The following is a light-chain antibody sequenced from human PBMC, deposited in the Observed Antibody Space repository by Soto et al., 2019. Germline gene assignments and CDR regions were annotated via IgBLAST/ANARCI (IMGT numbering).Light chain of an antibody. J-gene: IGKJ1*01. Sequence: DIQMTQSPSTLSASVGDTVTVTCRASQSVSGWLAWYQQKPGEAPKLLIYDASALPRGVPSRFSGSGSWTKCTLTSRRLLPDDFATYYCQQYETFSGTFGPGTKVEI. V-gene: IGKV1-5*01. CDR2: DAS. CDR1: QSVSGW. CDR3: QQYETFSGT.